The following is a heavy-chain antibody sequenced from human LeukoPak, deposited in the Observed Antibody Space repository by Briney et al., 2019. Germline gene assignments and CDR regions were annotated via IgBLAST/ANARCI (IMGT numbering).Heavy chain of an antibody. D-gene: IGHD6-6*01. J-gene: IGHJ6*02. Sequence: QSSETLSLTCTVSGGLISSYYWSWIRQPPGKGLEWLGFIDYTGSTNYNPSLKSRVTMPVDTSKNQFSLNLNSVTAADTAVYYCARWGAARRYGCMDVWGQGTTVTDFS. CDR1: GGLISSYY. CDR2: IDYTGST. CDR3: ARWGAARRYGCMDV. V-gene: IGHV4-59*08.